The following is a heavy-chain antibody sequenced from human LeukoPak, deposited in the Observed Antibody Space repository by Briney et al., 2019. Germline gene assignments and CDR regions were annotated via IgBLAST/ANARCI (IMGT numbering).Heavy chain of an antibody. J-gene: IGHJ4*02. CDR2: ISYDGSNK. V-gene: IGHV3-30*02. D-gene: IGHD4-17*01. CDR1: GFTFSTYG. Sequence: GGSLRLSCAASGFTFSTYGMHWVRQTPGKGLEWVAFISYDGSNKNYADSVKGRFTFSRDNSKNTVYLQMNSLRAEDTAVYYCTTGYGDYVTPFHYWGQGTLVTVTS. CDR3: TTGYGDYVTPFHY.